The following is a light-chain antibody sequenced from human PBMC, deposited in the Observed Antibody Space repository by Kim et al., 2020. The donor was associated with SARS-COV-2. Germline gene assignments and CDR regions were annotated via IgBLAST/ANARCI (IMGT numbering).Light chain of an antibody. J-gene: IGKJ2*01. Sequence: LSPGESATLPCKASQRVTSGYLAWYQQKPGQAPRLLIYDASSRATGIPGRFSGSGSGTDFTLTISRLEPEDFAVYFCQQYGGSPGTFGQGTKLEI. CDR3: QQYGGSPGT. CDR1: QRVTSGY. CDR2: DAS. V-gene: IGKV3-20*01.